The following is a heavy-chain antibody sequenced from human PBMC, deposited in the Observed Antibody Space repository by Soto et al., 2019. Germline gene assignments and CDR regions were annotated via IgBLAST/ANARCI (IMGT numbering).Heavy chain of an antibody. Sequence: SETLSLTCTVSGGSISSYYWSWIRQPPGKGLEWIGYIYYSGSTNYNPSLKSRVTISVDTSKNQFSLKLSSVTAADTAVYYCARLSFLNYYGMDVWGQGTTVTVSS. CDR3: ARLSFLNYYGMDV. D-gene: IGHD3-16*02. CDR1: GGSISSYY. CDR2: IYYSGST. V-gene: IGHV4-59*01. J-gene: IGHJ6*02.